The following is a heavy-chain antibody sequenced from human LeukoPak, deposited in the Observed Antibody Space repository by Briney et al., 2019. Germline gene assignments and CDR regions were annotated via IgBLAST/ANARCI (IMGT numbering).Heavy chain of an antibody. CDR3: ARGYYYGSGSYYTAIDY. V-gene: IGHV3-53*01. D-gene: IGHD3-10*01. CDR2: IHSDGST. J-gene: IGHJ4*02. Sequence: GGSLRLSCEGSGFTSRNAWMSWVRQAPGKGLEWVSVIHSDGSTFYADSVKGRFTISRDNFENTVYLQMNSLRAEDTAVYYCARGYYYGSGSYYTAIDYWGQGTLVTVSS. CDR1: GFTSRNAW.